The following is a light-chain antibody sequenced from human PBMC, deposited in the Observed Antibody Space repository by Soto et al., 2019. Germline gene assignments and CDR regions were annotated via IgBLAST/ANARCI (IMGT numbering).Light chain of an antibody. Sequence: CTRSSSNIGAGDDVHWYQQLPGTAPKLRSHRNNNRPSGLPARFSGSESGTSASLAITGLQAEFEADYYCHSSYHSGSGSRVFGTGRTVTGL. V-gene: IGLV1-40*01. CDR3: HSSYHSGSGSRV. J-gene: IGLJ1*01. CDR1: SSNIGAGDD. CDR2: RNN.